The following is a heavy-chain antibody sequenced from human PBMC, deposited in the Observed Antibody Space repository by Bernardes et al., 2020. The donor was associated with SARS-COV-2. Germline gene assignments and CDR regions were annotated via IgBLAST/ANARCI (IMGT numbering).Heavy chain of an antibody. Sequence: GASPRLSIAASGFTFSSYGMHWVRQAPGKGLEWVAVIWYDGGNKYYADSVKGRFTISRDNSKNTLYLQMNSLRAEDTAVYYCARDTPPPDYWGQGTLVTVSS. V-gene: IGHV3-33*01. J-gene: IGHJ4*02. CDR3: ARDTPPPDY. CDR1: GFTFSSYG. CDR2: IWYDGGNK.